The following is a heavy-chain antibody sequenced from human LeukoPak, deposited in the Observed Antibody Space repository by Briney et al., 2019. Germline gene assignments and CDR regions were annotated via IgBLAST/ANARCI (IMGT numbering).Heavy chain of an antibody. CDR1: GASIRSYS. CDR3: ARDRRDYYDSSGYYLNWFDP. CDR2: IYTSGST. V-gene: IGHV4-4*07. D-gene: IGHD3-22*01. J-gene: IGHJ5*02. Sequence: SETLSLTCTVSGASIRSYSWSWIRQPAGKGLEWIGHIYTSGSTNYNPSLKSRVTMSVDTSNNQFSLKLNSVTAADTAVYYCARDRRDYYDSSGYYLNWFDPWGQGTLVTVSS.